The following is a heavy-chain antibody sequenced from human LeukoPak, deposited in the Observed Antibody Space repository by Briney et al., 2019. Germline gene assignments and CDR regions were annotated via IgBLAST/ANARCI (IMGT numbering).Heavy chain of an antibody. CDR2: IRYDGSNK. V-gene: IGHV3-30*02. Sequence: PGGSLRLSCAASGFTFSSYGMHWVRQAPGKGLEWVAFIRYDGSNKYYADSVKGRFTISRDNSKNTLYLQMNSLRAEDTAVYYCGKGELPSFDYWGQGTLVTVSS. CDR1: GFTFSSYG. CDR3: GKGELPSFDY. D-gene: IGHD1-26*01. J-gene: IGHJ4*02.